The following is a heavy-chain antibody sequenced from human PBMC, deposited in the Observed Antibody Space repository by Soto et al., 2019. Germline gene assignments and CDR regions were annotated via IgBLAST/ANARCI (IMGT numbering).Heavy chain of an antibody. J-gene: IGHJ4*02. CDR3: ARLSVYGRWIQSTYYYFDY. V-gene: IGHV4-39*01. CDR2: IYYSGST. Sequence: PSETLSLTCTVSGGSISSSSYYWGWIRQPPGKGLEWIGSIYYSGSTYYNPSLKSRVTMSVDTSKSQYALKLSSVTAADTAVYYCARLSVYGRWIQSTYYYFDYWGQGTLVTVSS. D-gene: IGHD5-18*01. CDR1: GGSISSSSYY.